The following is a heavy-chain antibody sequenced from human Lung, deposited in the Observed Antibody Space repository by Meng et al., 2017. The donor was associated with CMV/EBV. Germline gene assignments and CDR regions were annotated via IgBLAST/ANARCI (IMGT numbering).Heavy chain of an antibody. V-gene: IGHV3-69-1*01. Sequence: GGSLRLXCAASGFRFSDYYMTWIRQAPGKGLEWVSYISSSYAVDYADSLKGRFTISRDNAKNSLYLQMNSLRAEDTAVYYCARVLLDVRGWYYQGMDVWGQGXTVTVSS. CDR3: ARVLLDVRGWYYQGMDV. CDR1: GFRFSDYY. D-gene: IGHD6-19*01. CDR2: ISSSYAV. J-gene: IGHJ6*02.